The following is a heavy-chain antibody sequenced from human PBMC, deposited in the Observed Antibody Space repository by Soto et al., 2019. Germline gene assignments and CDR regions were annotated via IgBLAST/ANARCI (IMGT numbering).Heavy chain of an antibody. V-gene: IGHV1-8*01. CDR2: MNPNSGNT. Sequence: GASVKVSCKASGYTFTSYDINWVRQATGQGLEWMGWMNPNSGNTGYAQKFQGRVTMTRNTSISTAYMELSSLRSEDTAVYYCARGYSKAQKYGMDVWGQGTTVTVSS. D-gene: IGHD6-13*01. CDR3: ARGYSKAQKYGMDV. J-gene: IGHJ6*02. CDR1: GYTFTSYD.